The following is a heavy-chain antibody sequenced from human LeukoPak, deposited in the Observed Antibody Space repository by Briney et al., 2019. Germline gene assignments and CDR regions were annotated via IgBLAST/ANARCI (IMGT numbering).Heavy chain of an antibody. CDR3: TTGLYDSSGYYGY. V-gene: IGHV3-15*01. CDR2: IKSKTDGGTT. Sequence: GGSLRLSCAASGFTFSSYSMNWVRQAPGKGLEWVGRIKSKTDGGTTDYAAPVKGRFTISRDDSKNTLYLQMNSLKTEDTAVYYCTTGLYDSSGYYGYWGQGTLVTVSS. D-gene: IGHD3-22*01. J-gene: IGHJ4*02. CDR1: GFTFSSYS.